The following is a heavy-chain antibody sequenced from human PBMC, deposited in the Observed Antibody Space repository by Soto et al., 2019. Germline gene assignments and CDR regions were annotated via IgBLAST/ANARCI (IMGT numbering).Heavy chain of an antibody. CDR2: VRDKAHSYTT. D-gene: IGHD1-26*01. V-gene: IGHV3-72*01. CDR3: TRDRKGETNGSGY. Sequence: KGLEWVGRVRDKAHSYTTDYAASVKGRFIVSRDDSKNSLYLQMNSLKAEDTALYYCTRDRKGETNGSGYWGQGTLVTVSS. J-gene: IGHJ4*02.